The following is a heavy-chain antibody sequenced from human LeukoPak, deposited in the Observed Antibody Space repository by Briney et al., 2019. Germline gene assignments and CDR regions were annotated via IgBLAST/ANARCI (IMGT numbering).Heavy chain of an antibody. Sequence: GGSLRLSCEASGLTFGDYTMHWVRQAPGKGLEWVSLISRSGAATKYADSVRGRFTIPRDNAKGSLYLQMNNLRTEDTALYYCAKDKAQAYYASGSLVLWGQGTLVTVSS. CDR2: ISRSGAAT. J-gene: IGHJ4*02. CDR1: GLTFGDYT. CDR3: AKDKAQAYYASGSLVL. D-gene: IGHD3-10*01. V-gene: IGHV3-43*01.